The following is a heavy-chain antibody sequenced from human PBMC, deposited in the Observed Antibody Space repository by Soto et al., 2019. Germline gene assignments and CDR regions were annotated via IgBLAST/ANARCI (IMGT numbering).Heavy chain of an antibody. CDR3: ASRHNWNYYYYGMDV. V-gene: IGHV5-10-1*01. CDR1: GYSFTSYW. CDR2: IDPSDSYT. Sequence: PGESLKISCKGSGYSFTSYWISWVRQMPGKGLEWMGRIDPSDSYTNYSPSFQGRVTISADKSISTAYLQWSSLKASDTAMYHCASRHNWNYYYYGMDVWGQGTTVTVS. D-gene: IGHD1-20*01. J-gene: IGHJ6*02.